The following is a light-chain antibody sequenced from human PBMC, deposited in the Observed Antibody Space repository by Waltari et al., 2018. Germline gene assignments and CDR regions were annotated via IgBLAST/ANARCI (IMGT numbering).Light chain of an antibody. J-gene: IGKJ1*01. CDR3: MQDTHFPRT. CDR2: NVS. Sequence: DVVMTQSPLYLPITPGQPASMPCRSSQSLLHTNGNTYLTWFQQKPGKAPRRLIYNVSNRDTGVPDRFSGSGAGTDFTLKISRVEAEDVGVYYCMQDTHFPRTFGQGTKVEIK. CDR1: QSLLHTNGNTY. V-gene: IGKV2-30*02.